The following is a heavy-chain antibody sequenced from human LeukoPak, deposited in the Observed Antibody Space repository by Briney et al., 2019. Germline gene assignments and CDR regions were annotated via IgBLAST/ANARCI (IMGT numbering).Heavy chain of an antibody. D-gene: IGHD6-13*01. J-gene: IGHJ4*02. CDR2: VSGSGGST. CDR3: AKAVRGYSSSSDY. V-gene: IGHV3-23*01. Sequence: HPGGSLRLSCAATGFTFSSYAMSWVRQAPGKGLEWVSVVSGSGGSTYYADSVKGQFTISRDNSKNTLYLQMNSLRAEDTAVYYCAKAVRGYSSSSDYWGQGTLVTVSS. CDR1: GFTFSSYA.